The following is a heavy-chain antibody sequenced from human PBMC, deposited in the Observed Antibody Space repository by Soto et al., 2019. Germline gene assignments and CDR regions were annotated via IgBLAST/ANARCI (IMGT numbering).Heavy chain of an antibody. V-gene: IGHV1-18*01. D-gene: IGHD6-19*01. Sequence: ASVKVSCKTSGYTNNIYGSIWVRQTTGEGLEWMGWINIYNGNTNYAQKLQGRVTMTTDTSTSTAYMELRSLRSDDTAVYYCARDRTYSSGWFFDYWGQGTLVTVSS. CDR2: INIYNGNT. CDR1: GYTNNIYG. J-gene: IGHJ4*02. CDR3: ARDRTYSSGWFFDY.